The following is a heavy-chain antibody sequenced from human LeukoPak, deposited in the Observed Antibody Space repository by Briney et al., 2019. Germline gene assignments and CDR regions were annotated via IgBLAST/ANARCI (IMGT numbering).Heavy chain of an antibody. J-gene: IGHJ6*02. CDR2: ISSSSSYI. CDR3: ATDRYYTMNI. Sequence: GGSLRLSCAASGFTFSSYSMNWVRQAPGKGLEWVSSISSSSSYIYYADSVKGRFTISRDNAKNTLYLQMNSLRVDDTAVYYCATDRYYTMNIWGQGTTVTVSS. V-gene: IGHV3-21*01. CDR1: GFTFSSYS.